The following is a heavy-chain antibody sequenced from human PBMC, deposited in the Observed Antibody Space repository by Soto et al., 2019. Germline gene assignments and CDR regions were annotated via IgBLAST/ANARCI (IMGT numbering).Heavy chain of an antibody. CDR2: IKEDGSEK. CDR3: ARIGWGYDYVWGRYFDY. Sequence: GGSLRLSCAASAFSFSSHWMSWVRQAPGKGLEWVANIKEDGSEKYYVDSVKGRFTISRDNAKNSVYLQMTSLRVEDTAVYYCARIGWGYDYVWGRYFDYWGQGTLVT. CDR1: AFSFSSHW. V-gene: IGHV3-7*01. D-gene: IGHD3-16*01. J-gene: IGHJ4*02.